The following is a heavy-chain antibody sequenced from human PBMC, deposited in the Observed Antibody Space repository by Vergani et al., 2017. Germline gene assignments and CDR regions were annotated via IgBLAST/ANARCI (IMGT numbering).Heavy chain of an antibody. J-gene: IGHJ4*02. Sequence: EVQLVESGGGLVQPGGSLRLSCAASGFTFSSYSMNWVRQAPGKGLEWVSYISSSSSTIYYADSVKGRFTISRDNAKNSLYLQMNSLRAEDTAVYYCARXVNRYCSSTSCYKVRFDYWGQGTLVTVSS. CDR3: ARXVNRYCSSTSCYKVRFDY. CDR1: GFTFSSYS. V-gene: IGHV3-48*04. D-gene: IGHD2-2*02. CDR2: ISSSSSTI.